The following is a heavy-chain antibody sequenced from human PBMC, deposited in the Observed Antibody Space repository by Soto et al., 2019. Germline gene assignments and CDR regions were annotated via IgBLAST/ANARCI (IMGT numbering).Heavy chain of an antibody. D-gene: IGHD3-16*01. J-gene: IGHJ4*02. V-gene: IGHV4-39*01. CDR3: ARGKGTLLYYFDY. CDR1: GGSISSSSYY. Sequence: SETLYLTCTVSGGSISSSSYYWGWIRQPPGKGLEWIGSIYYSGSTYYNPSLKSRVTISVDTPKNQFSLKLSSVTAADTAVYYCARGKGTLLYYFDYWGQGTLVTVSS. CDR2: IYYSGST.